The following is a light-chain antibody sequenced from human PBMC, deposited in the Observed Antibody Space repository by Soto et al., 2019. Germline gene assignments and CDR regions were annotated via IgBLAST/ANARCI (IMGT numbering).Light chain of an antibody. CDR2: AAS. CDR1: QSINSN. J-gene: IGKJ5*01. CDR3: QQNYSPPPIT. V-gene: IGKV1-39*01. Sequence: DIQMTQSPSSLSASVGDRVTITCRASQSINSNLNWYQQKPGKAPKLLIYAASSLQSGVPSRFSGSGSGTDFTLTISSLQPEDFATYYCQQNYSPPPITFGQGTRLEIK.